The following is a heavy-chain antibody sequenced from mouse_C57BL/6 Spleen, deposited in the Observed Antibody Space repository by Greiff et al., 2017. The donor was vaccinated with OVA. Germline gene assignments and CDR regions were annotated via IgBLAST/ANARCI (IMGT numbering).Heavy chain of an antibody. CDR3: ARAGTGTHFDY. CDR1: GYSITSGYY. Sequence: EVHLVESGPGLVKPSQSLSLTCSVTGYSITSGYYWNWIRQFPGNKLEWMGYISYDGSNNYNPSLKNRISITRDTSKNQFFLKLNSVTTEDTATYYCARAGTGTHFDYWGQGTTLTVSS. V-gene: IGHV3-6*01. J-gene: IGHJ2*01. D-gene: IGHD4-1*01. CDR2: ISYDGSN.